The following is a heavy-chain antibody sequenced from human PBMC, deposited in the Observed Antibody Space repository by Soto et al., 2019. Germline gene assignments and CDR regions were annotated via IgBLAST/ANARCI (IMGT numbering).Heavy chain of an antibody. V-gene: IGHV4-59*01. CDR3: ARHYDFWSGYYDY. CDR1: CGSIISSY. CDR2: IYYTGST. J-gene: IGHJ4*02. D-gene: IGHD3-3*01. Sequence: SETLSLTCTFSCGSIISSYWSWIRQPPGKALEWIGYIYYTGSTSYNPSLKSRVIISEDTSKNQFSLKLSSVTAADTAVYYCARHYDFWSGYYDYWGQGTLVTVS.